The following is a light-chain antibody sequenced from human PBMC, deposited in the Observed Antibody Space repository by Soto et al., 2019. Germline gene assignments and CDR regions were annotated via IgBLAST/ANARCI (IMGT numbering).Light chain of an antibody. Sequence: DIQMTQSPSTLSASVGDRVTITCRASQSINNWLAWYQQKPGKAPKLLIYKASSLESGVPSRFSGSGSGTEFTLTISSLRPDDFASYYCQQYNTSPLTFGGGTKVEIK. CDR3: QQYNTSPLT. CDR1: QSINNW. J-gene: IGKJ4*01. CDR2: KAS. V-gene: IGKV1-5*03.